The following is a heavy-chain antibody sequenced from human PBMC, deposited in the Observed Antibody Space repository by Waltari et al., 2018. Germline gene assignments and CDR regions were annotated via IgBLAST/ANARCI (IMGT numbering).Heavy chain of an antibody. CDR1: GGSISSYY. Sequence: QVQLQESGPGLVKPSETLSLTCTVSGGSISSYYWRWIRQPPGKGLEWIGYIYYSGSTNYNPSLKSRVTISVDTSKNQFSLKLSSVTAADTAVYYCARSFGVVAALEYFQHWGQGTLVTVSS. CDR2: IYYSGST. V-gene: IGHV4-59*01. CDR3: ARSFGVVAALEYFQH. D-gene: IGHD3-10*01. J-gene: IGHJ1*01.